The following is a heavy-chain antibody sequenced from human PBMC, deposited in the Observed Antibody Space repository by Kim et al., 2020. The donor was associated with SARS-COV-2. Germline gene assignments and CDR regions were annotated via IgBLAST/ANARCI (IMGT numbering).Heavy chain of an antibody. D-gene: IGHD3-16*01. Sequence: VKGRFTISRDNSKNTLYLQMNSLRAEDTAVYYCARGGGSYDLILLGGMDVWGQGTTVTVSS. V-gene: IGHV3-30*01. CDR3: ARGGGSYDLILLGGMDV. J-gene: IGHJ6*02.